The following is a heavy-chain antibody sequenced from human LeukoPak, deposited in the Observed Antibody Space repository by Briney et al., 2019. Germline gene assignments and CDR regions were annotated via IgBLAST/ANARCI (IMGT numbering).Heavy chain of an antibody. CDR1: GYTFTSYY. CDR3: ARDSPGGLRFLEWPPTRGAFDI. Sequence: ASVKLCCKASGYTFTSYYIHRVRQPPGQGLELMGIINTSGGSTSYAQKFQGRVRFTISTSTSTVYMELSSLRSEDTAVYYCARDSPGGLRFLEWPPTRGAFDIWGQGTMVTVSS. CDR2: INTSGGST. D-gene: IGHD3-3*01. J-gene: IGHJ3*02. V-gene: IGHV1-46*01.